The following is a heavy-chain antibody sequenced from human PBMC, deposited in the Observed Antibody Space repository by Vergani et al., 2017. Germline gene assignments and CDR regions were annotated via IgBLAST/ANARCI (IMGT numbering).Heavy chain of an antibody. Sequence: EVQLVESGGGLVQPGGSLRLSCAASGFTFSSYDMHWVRQATGKGLEWVSAIGTAGDTYYPGSVKGRFTISRENAKNSLYLQMNSLRAGDTAVYYCARGAAAGTVGDYWGQGTLVTVSS. J-gene: IGHJ4*02. D-gene: IGHD6-13*01. CDR1: GFTFSSYD. CDR3: ARGAAAGTVGDY. V-gene: IGHV3-13*04. CDR2: IGTAGDT.